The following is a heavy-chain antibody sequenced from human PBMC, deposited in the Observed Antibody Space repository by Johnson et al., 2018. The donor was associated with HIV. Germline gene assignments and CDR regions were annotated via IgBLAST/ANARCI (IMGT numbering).Heavy chain of an antibody. CDR3: AKEGGSYSMGRDAFDI. CDR2: IRYDGSNK. J-gene: IGHJ3*02. V-gene: IGHV3-30*02. CDR1: GFTFSSYG. D-gene: IGHD1-26*01. Sequence: QVQLVESGGGVVQPGGSLRLSCAASGFTFSSYGMHWVRQAPGKGLEWVAFIRYDGSNKYYADSVKGRFTISRDNSKNTLYLQMTSLSADDTAVYYCAKEGGSYSMGRDAFDIWGQGTMVTVSS.